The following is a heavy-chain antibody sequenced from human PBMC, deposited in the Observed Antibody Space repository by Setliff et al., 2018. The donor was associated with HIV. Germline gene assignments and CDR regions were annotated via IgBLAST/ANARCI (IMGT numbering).Heavy chain of an antibody. Sequence: SETLSLTCTVSGYSISSGYYWGWIRQPPGKGLEWIGSIYHSGSTYHNPSLKSRVTISVDTSKNQFSLKLSSVTAADTAVYYCAREERIAAAGAWGQGTLVTVSS. D-gene: IGHD6-13*01. CDR3: AREERIAAAGA. V-gene: IGHV4-38-2*02. J-gene: IGHJ5*02. CDR1: GYSISSGYY. CDR2: IYHSGST.